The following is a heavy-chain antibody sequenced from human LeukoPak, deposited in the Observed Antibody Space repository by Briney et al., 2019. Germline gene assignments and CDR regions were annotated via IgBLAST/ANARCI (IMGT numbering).Heavy chain of an antibody. CDR3: ARGHIVVGPSALFRRLGVYYFDY. D-gene: IGHD2-2*01. Sequence: PSETLSLTCAVYGESFSGHYWSWLRQPPGKGLEWIGEITHSGSTNYNPSLKSRVSISVDTSKNQFSLKMRSVTAADTAVYYCARGHIVVGPSALFRRLGVYYFDYWGQGTLVSVSS. CDR2: ITHSGST. CDR1: GESFSGHY. V-gene: IGHV4-34*01. J-gene: IGHJ4*02.